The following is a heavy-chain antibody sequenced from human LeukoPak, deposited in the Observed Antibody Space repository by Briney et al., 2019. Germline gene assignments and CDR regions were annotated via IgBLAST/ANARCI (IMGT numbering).Heavy chain of an antibody. V-gene: IGHV1-46*01. CDR2: INCSGGST. Sequence: ASVKVSCKASGYSFTSYYIHWVRQAPGQGLEWLGIINCSGGSTSYAQKLQGRVTMTTDTSTTTAYMELRSLRSDDTAMYFCARLGYCSGSSCPTSYYNWFDPWGQGTLVTVSS. D-gene: IGHD2-15*01. J-gene: IGHJ5*02. CDR1: GYSFTSYY. CDR3: ARLGYCSGSSCPTSYYNWFDP.